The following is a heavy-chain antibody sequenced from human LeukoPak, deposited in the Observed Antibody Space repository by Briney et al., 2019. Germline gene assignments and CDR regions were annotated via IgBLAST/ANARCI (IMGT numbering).Heavy chain of an antibody. CDR3: ARGPTRYYMDV. Sequence: SETLSLTCTVSGVSITNYYWSWIRQPPGKGLEWIGYIYYSGSTNYNPSLKSRVTISVDTSKNQFSLKLSSVTAADTAVYYCARGPTRYYMDVWGKGTTVTVSS. V-gene: IGHV4-59*01. J-gene: IGHJ6*03. CDR2: IYYSGST. CDR1: GVSITNYY.